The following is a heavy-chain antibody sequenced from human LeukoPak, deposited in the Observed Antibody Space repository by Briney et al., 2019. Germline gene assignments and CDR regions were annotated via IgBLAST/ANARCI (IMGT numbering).Heavy chain of an antibody. J-gene: IGHJ4*02. CDR3: ARDPLVVTDRGLDY. D-gene: IGHD2-21*02. Sequence: ASVKISCKASGYTFTGYYMHWVRQAPGQGLEWMGWINPNSGGTNYAQKFQGRVTMTRDTSISTAYMELSRLRSDDTAVYYCARDPLVVTDRGLDYWGQGTLVTVSS. CDR1: GYTFTGYY. V-gene: IGHV1-2*02. CDR2: INPNSGGT.